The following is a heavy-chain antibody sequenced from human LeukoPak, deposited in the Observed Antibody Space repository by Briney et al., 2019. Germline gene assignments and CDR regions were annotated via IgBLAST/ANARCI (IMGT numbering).Heavy chain of an antibody. V-gene: IGHV3-74*01. CDR2: INSDGSST. J-gene: IGHJ1*01. Sequence: PGGSLRLSCAASGFTFSSYWMHWVRQAPGKGLVWVSRINSDGSSTSYADSVKGRFTISRDNAKNTLYLQMNSLRAEDTAVYYCARDGGRYCSNTSCYRYFQHWGQGTLVTVSS. CDR1: GFTFSSYW. CDR3: ARDGGRYCSNTSCYRYFQH. D-gene: IGHD2-2*01.